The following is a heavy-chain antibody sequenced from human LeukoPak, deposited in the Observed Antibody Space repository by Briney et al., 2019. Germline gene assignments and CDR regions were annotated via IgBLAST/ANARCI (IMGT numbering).Heavy chain of an antibody. CDR1: GFTTSSNS. V-gene: IGHV3-66*02. Sequence: GGSLSLSCVASGFTTSSNSMNWGSQAPRKGLEWVSVIFGGGSTYYADSVKARFSISRYKSKNTLYVQMNSLRVEDTAVYYCVRGGSRASYYYMDVCGKGTTVTV. J-gene: IGHJ6*03. D-gene: IGHD3-16*01. CDR2: IFGGGST. CDR3: VRGGSRASYYYMDV.